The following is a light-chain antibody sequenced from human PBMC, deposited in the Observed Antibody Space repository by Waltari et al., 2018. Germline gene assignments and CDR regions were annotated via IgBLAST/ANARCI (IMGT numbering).Light chain of an antibody. V-gene: IGLV2-8*01. CDR2: EVS. J-gene: IGLJ1*01. CDR1: SSDVGGYNY. Sequence: QSALTQPPSASGSPGQSVTISCTGTSSDVGGYNYVSWYQQHPGQAPKLMIYEVSKRPSGVSDRFSGSKSGNTASLTVSGLQAEDEADYYCSSYAGSNNLGVFGTGTKVTVL. CDR3: SSYAGSNNLGV.